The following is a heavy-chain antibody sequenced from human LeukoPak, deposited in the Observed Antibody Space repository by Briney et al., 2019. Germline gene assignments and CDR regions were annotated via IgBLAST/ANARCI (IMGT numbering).Heavy chain of an antibody. J-gene: IGHJ4*02. CDR1: GYSISSGYY. V-gene: IGHV4-38-2*01. Sequence: SETLSLTCAVSGYSISSGYYWGWIRQPPGKGPEWIGSIYHSGSTYYNPSLKSRVTISVDTSKNQFSLKLSSVTAADTAVYYCARQGDYDFWSGYYHRYFDYWGQGTLVTVSS. CDR3: ARQGDYDFWSGYYHRYFDY. D-gene: IGHD3-3*01. CDR2: IYHSGST.